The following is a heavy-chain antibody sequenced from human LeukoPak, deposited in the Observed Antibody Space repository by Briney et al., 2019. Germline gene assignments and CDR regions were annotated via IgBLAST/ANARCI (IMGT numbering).Heavy chain of an antibody. D-gene: IGHD1-26*01. CDR1: GFTFSSYA. V-gene: IGHV3-30-3*01. J-gene: IGHJ4*02. CDR3: ASGSYSTADY. CDR2: ISYDGSNK. Sequence: GRSLRLSCAASGFTFSSYAMHWVRQAPGKGLEWVAVISYDGSNKYYADSVKGRFTISRDNSKNTLYLQMNSLRAEGTAVYYCASGSYSTADYWGQGTLVTVSS.